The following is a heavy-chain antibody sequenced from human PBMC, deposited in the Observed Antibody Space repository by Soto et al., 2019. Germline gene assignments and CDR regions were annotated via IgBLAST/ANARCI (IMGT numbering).Heavy chain of an antibody. Sequence: EVQQVESGGGLVQPGGSLRLSCVASGFTFSTDNMNWVRQAPGKGLEWVAHISTSGATRYYADSVKGRFTISRDNAKTSLYLQMDSLRNEDTAVYYCARCFGSGFDYWGQGTLVTVSS. CDR2: ISTSGATR. CDR3: ARCFGSGFDY. CDR1: GFTFSTDN. D-gene: IGHD6-19*01. J-gene: IGHJ4*02. V-gene: IGHV3-48*02.